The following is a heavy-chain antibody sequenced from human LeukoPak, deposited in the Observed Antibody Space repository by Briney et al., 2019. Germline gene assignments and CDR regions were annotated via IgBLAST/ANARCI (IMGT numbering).Heavy chain of an antibody. CDR3: ARDSNPFTSSH. V-gene: IGHV3-53*01. CDR2: IYTDGST. D-gene: IGHD1-1*01. J-gene: IGHJ4*02. CDR1: GFIVSSNY. Sequence: PGGSLRLSCAASGFIVSSNYMSWVRQPPGKGLEWVSIIYTDGSTYYADSVKGRFTISRDNSKNTLYLQMSSLRAEDTAVYYCARDSNPFTSSHWGQGTLVTVSS.